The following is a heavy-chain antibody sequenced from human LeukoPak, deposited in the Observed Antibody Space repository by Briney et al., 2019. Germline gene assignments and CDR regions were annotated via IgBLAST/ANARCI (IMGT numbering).Heavy chain of an antibody. CDR1: GFTFSSYG. J-gene: IGHJ6*02. CDR2: IWYDGSNK. Sequence: AGSLRLSCAASGFTFSSYGMHWVRQAPGKGLEWVAVIWYDGSNKYYADSVKGRFTISRDNSKNTLYLQMNSLRAEDTAVYYCARVMVPSGMDVWGQGTTVTVSS. V-gene: IGHV3-33*01. D-gene: IGHD3-10*01. CDR3: ARVMVPSGMDV.